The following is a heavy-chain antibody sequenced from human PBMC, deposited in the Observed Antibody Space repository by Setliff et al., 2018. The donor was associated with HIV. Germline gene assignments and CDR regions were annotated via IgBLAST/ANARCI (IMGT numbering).Heavy chain of an antibody. CDR1: GGSISSGSYY. D-gene: IGHD3-16*01. Sequence: PSETLSLTCTVSGGSISSGSYYWSWIRQPAGKGLEWIGHFYTSGSTNYNPSLKSRVTISVDTSKNQFSLKLSSVTAADTAVYYCASTPQGAGYYYYMDVWGKGTTVTVSS. V-gene: IGHV4-61*09. J-gene: IGHJ6*03. CDR3: ASTPQGAGYYYYMDV. CDR2: FYTSGST.